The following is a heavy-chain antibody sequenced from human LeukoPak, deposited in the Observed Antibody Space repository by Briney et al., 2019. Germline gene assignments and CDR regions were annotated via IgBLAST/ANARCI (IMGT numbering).Heavy chain of an antibody. J-gene: IGHJ5*02. D-gene: IGHD2-15*01. V-gene: IGHV4-61*02. Sequence: SQTLSLTCTVSGGSISSGGYYWSWIRQPAGKGLEWIGRIYNSGSTNYNPSLKSRVTISVDTSKNQFSLKLSSVTAADTAVYYCARTPRRQRDRYCSGGSCYSRGWFDPWGQGTLVTVSS. CDR1: GGSISSGGYY. CDR2: IYNSGST. CDR3: ARTPRRQRDRYCSGGSCYSRGWFDP.